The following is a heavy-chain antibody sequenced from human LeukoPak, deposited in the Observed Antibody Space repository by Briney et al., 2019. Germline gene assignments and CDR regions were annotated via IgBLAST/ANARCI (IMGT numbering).Heavy chain of an antibody. CDR1: GFTFSDYY. V-gene: IGHV3-23*01. D-gene: IGHD3-16*01. CDR2: ISGSGGNT. CDR3: AKEIMETTYFDY. J-gene: IGHJ4*02. Sequence: GGSLRLSCAASGFTFSDYYMSWIRQAPGKGLEWVSAISGSGGNTYYADSVKGRFTISRDNSKNTLYLQMNSLRAEDTAVYYCAKEIMETTYFDYWGQGTLVTVSS.